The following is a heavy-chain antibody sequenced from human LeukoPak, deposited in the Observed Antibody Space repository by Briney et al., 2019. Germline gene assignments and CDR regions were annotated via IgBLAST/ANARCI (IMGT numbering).Heavy chain of an antibody. CDR3: AKVPPKDYSNYFDY. V-gene: IGHV3-23*01. Sequence: PGGSLRLSCAASGFTVSSNYMSWVRQAPGKGLEWVSAISGSGGRTYYADSVKGRFTISRDNSKNTLYLQMNSLRAEDTAVYYCAKVPPKDYSNYFDYWGQGTLVTVSS. D-gene: IGHD4-11*01. CDR1: GFTVSSNY. J-gene: IGHJ4*02. CDR2: ISGSGGRT.